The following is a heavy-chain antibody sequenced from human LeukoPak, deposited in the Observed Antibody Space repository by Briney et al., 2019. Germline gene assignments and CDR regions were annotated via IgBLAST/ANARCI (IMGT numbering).Heavy chain of an antibody. V-gene: IGHV1-69*01. CDR1: GGTFSSYA. J-gene: IGHJ6*02. CDR2: IIPIFGTA. Sequence: RASVKVSCKASGGTFSSYAICWVRQAPGQGLEWMGGIIPIFGTANYAQKFQGRVTITADESTSTAYMELSSLRSEDTAVYYCARNKGSDYKYYGMDVWGQGTTVTVSS. CDR3: ARNKGSDYKYYGMDV. D-gene: IGHD1/OR15-1a*01.